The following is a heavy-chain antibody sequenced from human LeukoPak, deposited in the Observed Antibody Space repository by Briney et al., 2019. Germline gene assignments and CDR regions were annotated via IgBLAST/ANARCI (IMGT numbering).Heavy chain of an antibody. CDR2: ISGSGITT. Sequence: GGSLSLSCAASGFTFSGYAMTWVRPAPGKGLEWVSSISGSGITTDYADSVKGRFTISRHNSKNTVYVQMNSLRAEDTAVYFCVVVSYCAVDCYDYWGQGTLVTVSS. V-gene: IGHV3-23*01. CDR3: VVVSYCAVDCYDY. CDR1: GFTFSGYA. D-gene: IGHD2-21*01. J-gene: IGHJ4*02.